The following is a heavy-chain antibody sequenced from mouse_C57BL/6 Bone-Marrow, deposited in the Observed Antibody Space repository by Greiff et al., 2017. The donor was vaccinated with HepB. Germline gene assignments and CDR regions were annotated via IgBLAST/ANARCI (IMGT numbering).Heavy chain of an antibody. D-gene: IGHD1-1*01. J-gene: IGHJ1*03. CDR3: AREEGLLLRSHWYFDV. CDR1: GYAFSSYW. CDR2: IYPGDGDT. Sequence: VQLQQSGAELVKPGASVKISCKASGYAFSSYWMNWVKQRPGKGLEWIGQIYPGDGDTNYNGKFKGKATLTADKSSSTAYMQLSSLTSEDSAVYFCAREEGLLLRSHWYFDVWGTGTTVTVSS. V-gene: IGHV1-80*01.